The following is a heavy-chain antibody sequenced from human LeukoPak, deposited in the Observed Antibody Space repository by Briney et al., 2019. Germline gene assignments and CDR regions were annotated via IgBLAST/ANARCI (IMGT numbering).Heavy chain of an antibody. D-gene: IGHD2-2*01. CDR3: ATRCSSTSCYAFDY. Sequence: GASVKVSCKASGYTFTSYGISWVRQAPGQGLEWMGGFDPEDGETIYAQKFQGRVTMTEDTSTDTAYMELSSLRSEDTAVYYCATRCSSTSCYAFDYWGQGTLVTVSS. CDR1: GYTFTSYG. J-gene: IGHJ4*02. V-gene: IGHV1-24*01. CDR2: FDPEDGET.